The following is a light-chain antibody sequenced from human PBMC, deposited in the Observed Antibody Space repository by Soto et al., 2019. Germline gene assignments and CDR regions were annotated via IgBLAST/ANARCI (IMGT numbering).Light chain of an antibody. Sequence: DIQMTQSPSTLSASVGDRVTITCRASQSIRGWLAWYQQKPGKAPNLLIYDASRLKSGVPSRFSGRVSGTEFTLTITSLQPDDFATYYCHQYNSFSPWTFGQGTKVEV. CDR2: DAS. V-gene: IGKV1-5*01. CDR1: QSIRGW. CDR3: HQYNSFSPWT. J-gene: IGKJ1*01.